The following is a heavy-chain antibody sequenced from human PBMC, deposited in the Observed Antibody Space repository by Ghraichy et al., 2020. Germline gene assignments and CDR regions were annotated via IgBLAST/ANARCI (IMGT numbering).Heavy chain of an antibody. Sequence: SETLSLTCTVSGASITTDDYSWGWFRQPPGKGLEWIGIKYDNGGTYSNSSLRRRVILSEDTHRKLFSLKVDSVTAADTAVYYCAALGTYYDSRDPLGSWGQGTLVSVSS. V-gene: IGHV4-39*01. J-gene: IGHJ5*02. CDR3: AALGTYYDSRDPLGS. CDR1: GASITTDDYS. CDR2: KYDNGGT. D-gene: IGHD3-10*01.